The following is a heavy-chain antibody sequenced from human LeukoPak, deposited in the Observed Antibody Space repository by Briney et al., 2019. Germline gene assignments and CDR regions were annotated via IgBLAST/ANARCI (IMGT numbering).Heavy chain of an antibody. Sequence: SETLSLTCTVSDDSITMYYWTWIRQPPGKGLEWIGYVDHTGTTNFNPSLNGRVSISRDTSKNFFSLRLRSVTAADTAVYFCARGRASSSTWYSTYYYFFYMDFWGKGTTVTVSS. CDR2: VDHTGTT. CDR1: DDSITMYY. J-gene: IGHJ6*03. V-gene: IGHV4-59*01. CDR3: ARGRASSSTWYSTYYYFFYMDF. D-gene: IGHD4-11*01.